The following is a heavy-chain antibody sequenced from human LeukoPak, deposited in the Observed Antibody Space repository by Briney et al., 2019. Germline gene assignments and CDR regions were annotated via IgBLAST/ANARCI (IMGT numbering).Heavy chain of an antibody. J-gene: IGHJ4*02. Sequence: ASVKVSCKASGYTFTGYYMHWVRQAPGQGLEWMGIINPSGGSTSYAQEFQGRVTMTRDTSTSTVYMELRSLRSEDTAVYYCARDEGWSFDYWGQGTLVTVSS. CDR1: GYTFTGYY. V-gene: IGHV1-46*03. CDR3: ARDEGWSFDY. D-gene: IGHD3-3*01. CDR2: INPSGGST.